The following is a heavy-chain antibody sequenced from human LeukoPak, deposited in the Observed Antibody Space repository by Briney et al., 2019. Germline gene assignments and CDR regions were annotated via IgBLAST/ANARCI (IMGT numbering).Heavy chain of an antibody. CDR2: ISAYNGNT. V-gene: IGHV1-18*04. D-gene: IGHD3-10*01. CDR1: GYTFTSYG. J-gene: IGHJ1*01. CDR3: ARVPVLWFGEFNFQH. Sequence: ASVKVSCKASGYTFTSYGISWVGQAPGQGLEWMGWISAYNGNTNYAQKLQGRVTMTTDTSTSTAYMELRSLRSDDTAVYYCARVPVLWFGEFNFQHWGQGTLVTVSS.